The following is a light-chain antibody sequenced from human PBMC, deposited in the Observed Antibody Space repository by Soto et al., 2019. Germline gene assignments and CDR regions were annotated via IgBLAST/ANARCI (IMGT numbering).Light chain of an antibody. CDR1: QTGSNSY. Sequence: IVLTQSPCTLSLSPGERATLSCRASQTGSNSYLAWYQQKSGQAPRLLIYGVSPRATGIPDRFSGSGSGTEFAITISRLEPEDFAVYICQHYGYPQWTFGPGTKVDIK. V-gene: IGKV3-20*01. CDR3: QHYGYPQWT. J-gene: IGKJ1*01. CDR2: GVS.